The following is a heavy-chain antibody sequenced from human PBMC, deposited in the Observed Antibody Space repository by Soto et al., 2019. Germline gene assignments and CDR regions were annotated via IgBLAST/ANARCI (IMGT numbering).Heavy chain of an antibody. CDR2: TKQDESEK. D-gene: IGHD6-25*01. CDR3: VREGDSGFFS. V-gene: IGHV3-7*01. J-gene: IGHJ5*02. Sequence: EVQLVESGGGLVQPGGSLRLSCATSGFTFGDYWMGWVRQAPGKRLEWVANTKQDESEKYYVGSVRGRFTISRDNAKNSLYLQMNSLRAEDTAVYFCVREGDSGFFSWGQGTLFTVSS. CDR1: GFTFGDYW.